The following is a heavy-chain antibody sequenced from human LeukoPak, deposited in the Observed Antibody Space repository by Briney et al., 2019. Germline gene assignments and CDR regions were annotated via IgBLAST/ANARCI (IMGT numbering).Heavy chain of an antibody. V-gene: IGHV4-34*01. J-gene: IGHJ4*02. CDR3: ARLYDSSGYKLDY. D-gene: IGHD3-22*01. CDR2: INHSGST. Sequence: SETLSLTCAVYGGSFSGYYWTWIRQPPGKGLEWIGEINHSGSTNYNSSLKSRVTTSVDTSKNQFSLKLSSVTAADTAVYYCARLYDSSGYKLDYWGQGTLVTVSS. CDR1: GGSFSGYY.